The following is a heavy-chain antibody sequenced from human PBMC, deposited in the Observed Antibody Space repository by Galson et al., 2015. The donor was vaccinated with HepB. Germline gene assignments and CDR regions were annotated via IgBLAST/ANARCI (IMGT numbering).Heavy chain of an antibody. D-gene: IGHD3-10*01. CDR1: GFTFSSYA. J-gene: IGHJ6*03. Sequence: SLRLSCAASGFTFSSYAMSWVRQAPGKGLGWVSAISGSGGSTYYADSVKGRFTISRDNSKNTLYLQMNSLRAEDTAVYYCAKDRGDHYYYMDVWGKGTTVTVSS. CDR3: AKDRGDHYYYMDV. V-gene: IGHV3-23*01. CDR2: ISGSGGST.